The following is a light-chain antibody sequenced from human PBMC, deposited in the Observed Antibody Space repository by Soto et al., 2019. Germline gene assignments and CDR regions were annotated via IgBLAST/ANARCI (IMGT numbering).Light chain of an antibody. J-gene: IGLJ2*01. V-gene: IGLV1-51*01. CDR1: SSNIGSKY. CDR2: EDN. Sequence: QSALTQPPSVSAAPGQTVTISCSGSSSNIGSKYVSWYQHIPGTAPKLLIYEDNKRPSGVPDRISGSKSGTSATLGITGLQTGDEADFYCVSWDTSLSGKVFGGGTKLTVL. CDR3: VSWDTSLSGKV.